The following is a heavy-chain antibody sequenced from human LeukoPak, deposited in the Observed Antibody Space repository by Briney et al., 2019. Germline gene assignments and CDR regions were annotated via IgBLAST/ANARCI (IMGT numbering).Heavy chain of an antibody. Sequence: PSETLSLTCAVYGGSFSGYYWSWIRQPPGKGLEWIGEINHSGSTNYNPSLKSRVTISVDTSKNQFSLKLSSVTAADTAVYYCARGRSSTSWDYYYYMDVWGKGTTVTVSS. D-gene: IGHD2-2*01. CDR1: GGSFSGYY. V-gene: IGHV4-34*01. J-gene: IGHJ6*03. CDR2: INHSGST. CDR3: ARGRSSTSWDYYYYMDV.